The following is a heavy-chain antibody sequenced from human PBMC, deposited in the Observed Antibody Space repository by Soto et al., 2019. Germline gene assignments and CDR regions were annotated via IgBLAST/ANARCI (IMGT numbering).Heavy chain of an antibody. CDR1: GDTFTFYS. CDR2: INPILSMS. CDR3: ASSYGAGYRAFDY. Sequence: QVQLVQSGAEVKRPGSSVKVSCKASGDTFTFYSINWVRQAPGLGLEWMGRINPILSMSNYAQRFQGRVTMTADKPTSTAYMDLSSLRSEDTAIYYCASSYGAGYRAFDYWGQGALVTVSS. V-gene: IGHV1-69*02. J-gene: IGHJ4*02. D-gene: IGHD3-10*01.